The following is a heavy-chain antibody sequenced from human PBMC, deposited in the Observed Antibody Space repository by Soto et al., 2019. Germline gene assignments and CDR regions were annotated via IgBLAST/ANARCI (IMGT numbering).Heavy chain of an antibody. J-gene: IGHJ5*02. Sequence: ASVKVSCKASGYTFTSYGISWVRQAPGQGLEWMGWISAYNGNTNYAQKLQGRVTMTTDTSTSTAYMEPRSLRSDDTAVYYCARVVQLERHNWFDPWGQGTLVTVSS. CDR2: ISAYNGNT. CDR3: ARVVQLERHNWFDP. V-gene: IGHV1-18*01. CDR1: GYTFTSYG. D-gene: IGHD1-1*01.